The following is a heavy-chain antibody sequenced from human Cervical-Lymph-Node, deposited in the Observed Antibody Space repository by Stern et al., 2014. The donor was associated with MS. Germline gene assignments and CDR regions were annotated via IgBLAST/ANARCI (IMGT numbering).Heavy chain of an antibody. CDR1: GFTFSSQW. J-gene: IGHJ6*02. CDR3: ARSNYGMDV. V-gene: IGHV3-74*02. CDR2: INRDGSST. Sequence: VQLMQSGGGVVQPGGSLRLSCVGSGFTFSSQWMHWVRQAPGKGLVWVSRINRDGSSTTYADSVKGRFTISRDNAKKTLYLQMDSLRAEDTAVYYCARSNYGMDVWGQGTTVTVSS. D-gene: IGHD2-8*01.